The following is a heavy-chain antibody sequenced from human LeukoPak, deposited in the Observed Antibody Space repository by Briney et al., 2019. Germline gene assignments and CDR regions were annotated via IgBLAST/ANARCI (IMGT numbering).Heavy chain of an antibody. J-gene: IGHJ4*02. Sequence: GGSLRLSCAASGFTFSTYSMDWVRQAPGMGLEWVASISSTSSYIYYTDSVKGRFTISRDNAKKSLDLQMNSLRAEDTAVYYCARDAGITGTTDLDYWGQGTLVTVSS. CDR2: ISSTSSYI. CDR3: ARDAGITGTTDLDY. CDR1: GFTFSTYS. D-gene: IGHD1-7*01. V-gene: IGHV3-21*01.